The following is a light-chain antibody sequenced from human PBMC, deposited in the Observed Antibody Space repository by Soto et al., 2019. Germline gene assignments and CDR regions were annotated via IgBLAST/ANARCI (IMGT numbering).Light chain of an antibody. CDR2: GAS. CDR3: QQYGSSPRT. Sequence: EVVFTQSPGTLSLSPGERATLSCRASQSVSSVYLAWYQQRPGQAPSLLMYGASSRATGTPERFSGSGSGTDFTLTISRLEPEDFAVYYCQQYGSSPRTFGQGTKVDIK. J-gene: IGKJ1*01. V-gene: IGKV3-20*01. CDR1: QSVSSVY.